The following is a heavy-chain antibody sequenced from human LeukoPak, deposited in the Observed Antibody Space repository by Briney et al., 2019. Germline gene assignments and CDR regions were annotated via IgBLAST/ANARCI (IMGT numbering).Heavy chain of an antibody. Sequence: GGSLRLSCAASGFTFSNAWMSWVRQAPGKGLEWVGRIKSKTDGGTTDYAAPVKGRFTISRDDSKNTLYLQMNSLKTEDTAVYYCTTGVSASYGMDVWGQGTTVTVSS. CDR2: IKSKTDGGTT. V-gene: IGHV3-15*01. J-gene: IGHJ6*02. CDR3: TTGVSASYGMDV. CDR1: GFTFSNAW. D-gene: IGHD2-21*01.